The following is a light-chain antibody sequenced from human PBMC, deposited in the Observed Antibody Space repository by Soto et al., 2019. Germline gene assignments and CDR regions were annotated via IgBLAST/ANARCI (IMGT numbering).Light chain of an antibody. V-gene: IGKV3-20*01. CDR2: GAS. CDR1: QSVSSSY. CDR3: QQYGSSAPIT. Sequence: EIVLTQSPGTLSLSPGEGATLSCRASQSVSSSYLAWYQQKPGQAPRLLIYGASIRATGIPDRFSGSGSETDFTLTISRLEPEDFALYYCQQYGSSAPITFGQGTRLEIK. J-gene: IGKJ5*01.